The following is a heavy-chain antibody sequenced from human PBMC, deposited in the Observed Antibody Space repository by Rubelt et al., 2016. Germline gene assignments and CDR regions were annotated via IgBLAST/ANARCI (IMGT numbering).Heavy chain of an antibody. CDR3: ASANLDS. J-gene: IGHJ4*02. V-gene: IGHV3-66*01. CDR2: IYSGGST. Sequence: EVQLVESGGGLVQPGGSLRLSCAASGFTVSSNYMSWVRQAPGKGLEWVSVIYSGGSTYYADSVKGRFTISRDNAKNSLYLQMNSLRDEDTAVYYCASANLDSWGQGTLVTVSS. CDR1: GFTVSSNY.